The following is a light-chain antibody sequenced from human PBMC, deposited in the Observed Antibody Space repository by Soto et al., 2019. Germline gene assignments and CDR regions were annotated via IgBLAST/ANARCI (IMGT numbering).Light chain of an antibody. CDR1: KNDSGVYGL. J-gene: IGLJ1*01. CDR2: VVF. V-gene: IGLV2-8*01. CDR3: KSYAGSNTYG. Sequence: QSALTQPSCASLYTEQSITISWTGTKNDSGVYGLFSWYQHHPGKAPRLIICVVFQRPSGVPDRFSVSKSGNTASLTLSGLHAADEADYFCKSYAGSNTYGFGSGTKVTVL.